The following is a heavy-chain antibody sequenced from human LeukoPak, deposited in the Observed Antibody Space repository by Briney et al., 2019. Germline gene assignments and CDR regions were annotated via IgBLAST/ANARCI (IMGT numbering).Heavy chain of an antibody. V-gene: IGHV4-39*01. CDR3: ARPPGIAAAWFDP. D-gene: IGHD6-13*01. Sequence: PSETLSLTCSVSGGSISSSSYNWCWIRQPPGKGLGWIGNIDYSGNTYYNPSLQSRVTISVDKSKNQFSLKPNSVTAADTAMYYCARPPGIAAAWFDPWGQGTLVTVSS. CDR1: GGSISSSSYN. CDR2: IDYSGNT. J-gene: IGHJ5*02.